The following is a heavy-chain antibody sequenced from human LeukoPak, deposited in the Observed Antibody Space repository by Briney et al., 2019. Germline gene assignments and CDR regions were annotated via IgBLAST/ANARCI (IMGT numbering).Heavy chain of an antibody. D-gene: IGHD6-13*01. V-gene: IGHV4-34*01. CDR3: ARLYSSSWYGDY. J-gene: IGHJ4*02. CDR1: GGSFSGYY. CDR2: INQSGST. Sequence: SETLSLTCAVYGGSFSGYYWSWIRQPPGKGLEWIGEINQSGSTNYNPSLKSRVTISVDTSKNQFSLKLSSVTAADTAVYYCARLYSSSWYGDYWGQGTLATVSS.